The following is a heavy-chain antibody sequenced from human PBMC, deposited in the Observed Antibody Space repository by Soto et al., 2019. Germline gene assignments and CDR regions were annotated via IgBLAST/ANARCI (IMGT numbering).Heavy chain of an antibody. CDR3: ARVRDSSSVAEYFQH. CDR1: GGTFSSYA. D-gene: IGHD6-13*01. Sequence: GASVKVSCKASGGTFSSYAISWVRQAPGQGLEWMGGIIPIFGTANYAQKFQGRVTITADESTSTAYMELSSLRSEDTAVYYCARVRDSSSVAEYFQHWGQGTLVTVSS. V-gene: IGHV1-69*13. CDR2: IIPIFGTA. J-gene: IGHJ1*01.